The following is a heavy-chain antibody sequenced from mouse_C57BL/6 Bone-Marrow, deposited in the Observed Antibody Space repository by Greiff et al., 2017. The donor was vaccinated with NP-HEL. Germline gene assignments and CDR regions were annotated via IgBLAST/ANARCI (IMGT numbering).Heavy chain of an antibody. D-gene: IGHD2-3*01. CDR3: TSYDLAWFAY. CDR1: GFTFSSYA. CDR2: ISSGGDYI. Sequence: EVKLVESGEGLVKPGGSLKLSCAASGFTFSSYAMSWVRQTPEKRLEWVAYISSGGDYIYYAETVKGRFTISRDNARNTLYLQRSSLKSEDTAMCYCTSYDLAWFAYWGQGTLVTVSA. V-gene: IGHV5-9-1*02. J-gene: IGHJ3*01.